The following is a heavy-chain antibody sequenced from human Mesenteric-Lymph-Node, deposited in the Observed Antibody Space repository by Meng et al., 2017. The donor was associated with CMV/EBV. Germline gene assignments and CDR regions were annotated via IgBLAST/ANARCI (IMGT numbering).Heavy chain of an antibody. J-gene: IGHJ4*02. CDR3: ARTLVWFGASYYFDY. CDR1: GGSFSGYY. D-gene: IGHD3-10*01. CDR2: INHSGST. V-gene: IGHV4-34*01. Sequence: SETLSLTCAVYGGSFSGYYWSWIRQAPGKGLEWIGEINHSGSTNYNPSLKSRVTISVDTSKNQFSLKLRSVTAADTAVYYCARTLVWFGASYYFDYWGQGTVVTVSS.